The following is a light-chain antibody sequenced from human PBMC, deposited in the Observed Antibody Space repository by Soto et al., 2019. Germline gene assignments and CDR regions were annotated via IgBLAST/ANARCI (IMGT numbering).Light chain of an antibody. J-gene: IGKJ1*01. CDR3: MQALQTPRT. CDR2: LGS. Sequence: DIVMTQSPLSLPVTPGEPASISCRSSQSLLHSNGYNYLDWYLQKPGQSPQLLIYLGSNRASGVPDRFSGSGLGTDFTLKISRVEAEDVGVYYCMQALQTPRTFGHGTKVEIK. V-gene: IGKV2-28*01. CDR1: QSLLHSNGYNY.